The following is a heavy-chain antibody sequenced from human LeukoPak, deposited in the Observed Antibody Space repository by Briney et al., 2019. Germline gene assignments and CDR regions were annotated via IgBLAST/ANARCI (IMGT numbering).Heavy chain of an antibody. V-gene: IGHV1-2*06. CDR3: ARDQKFRTSDMDY. CDR1: GYTFTPYY. D-gene: IGHD1-14*01. CDR2: INPNSGGT. Sequence: GGSVKVSCKASGYTFTPYYMHWVRQAPGQGLEWMGRINPNSGGTNYAQKFQGRVTMSRDTSISTAYVELSRLSSDDSAVYYCARDQKFRTSDMDYWGQGTLVTVSS. J-gene: IGHJ4*02.